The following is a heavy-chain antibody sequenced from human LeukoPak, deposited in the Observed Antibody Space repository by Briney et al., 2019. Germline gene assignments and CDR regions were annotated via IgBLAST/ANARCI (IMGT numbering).Heavy chain of an antibody. D-gene: IGHD2-21*02. J-gene: IGHJ2*01. CDR1: GFALSSYD. CDR3: VREGFCGVDCPAYFDL. CDR2: IDTTGGT. V-gene: IGHV3-13*04. Sequence: GGSLILSCAASGFALSSYDIHWVRQTTGKGLEWVSAIDTTGGTYYPGSVEGRFIISRDNVQNSFHLQMNSLRDADTAVYYCVREGFCGVDCPAYFDLWGRGTLVTVSS.